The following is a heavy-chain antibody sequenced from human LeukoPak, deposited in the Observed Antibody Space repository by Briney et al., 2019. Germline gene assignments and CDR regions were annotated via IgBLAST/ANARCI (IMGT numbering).Heavy chain of an antibody. D-gene: IGHD1-26*01. CDR2: IYYSGST. J-gene: IGHJ6*02. CDR1: GGSISSYY. CDR3: ARWVGATYYYYDMDV. V-gene: IGHV4-59*01. Sequence: SETLSLTCTVSGGSISSYYWSWIRQPPGKGLEWIGYIYYSGSTNYNPSLKSRVTISVDTSKNQFSLKLSSVTAADTAVYYCARWVGATYYYYDMDVWGQGTTVNVS.